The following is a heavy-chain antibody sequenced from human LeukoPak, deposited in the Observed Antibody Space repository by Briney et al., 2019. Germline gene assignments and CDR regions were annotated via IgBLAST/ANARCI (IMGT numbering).Heavy chain of an antibody. V-gene: IGHV3-7*01. CDR3: ATYTQCFGAPGTDY. Sequence: PGGSLRLSCAVSGFTFSKYWMRWVRQAPGKGLEWVASIDKDGSEKRYVDSVKGRFTISRDNAKNSVYLQMTSLGADDTALYYCATYTQCFGAPGTDYWGQGTLVTVSS. D-gene: IGHD3-10*01. J-gene: IGHJ4*02. CDR1: GFTFSKYW. CDR2: IDKDGSEK.